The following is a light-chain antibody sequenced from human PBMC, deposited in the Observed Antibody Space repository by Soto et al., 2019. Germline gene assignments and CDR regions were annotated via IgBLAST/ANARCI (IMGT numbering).Light chain of an antibody. CDR1: STDVGRYNL. Sequence: QSALTQPASVSGSPGQSITVSCTGTSTDVGRYNLVSWYQQHPGKAPKLIIYEGSKRPSGVSNRFSGSKSGNTASLTISGLQAEDEADYYCCSYAGSGTFIFGGGTKVTVL. CDR2: EGS. V-gene: IGLV2-23*01. J-gene: IGLJ2*01. CDR3: CSYAGSGTFI.